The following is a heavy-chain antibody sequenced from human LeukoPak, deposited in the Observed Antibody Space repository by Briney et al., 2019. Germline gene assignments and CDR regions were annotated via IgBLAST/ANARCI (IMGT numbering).Heavy chain of an antibody. CDR1: GGSISSYY. D-gene: IGHD3-22*01. V-gene: IGHV4-59*08. CDR3: ASSADSGGYIYFDY. J-gene: IGHJ4*02. CDR2: IYYSGST. Sequence: SETLSLTCTVSGGSISSYYWSWIRQPPGKGLEWIGYIYYSGSTNYNPSLKSRVTISVDTSKNQFSLKLSSVTAADTAVYYCASSADSGGYIYFDYWGQGTLVTVSS.